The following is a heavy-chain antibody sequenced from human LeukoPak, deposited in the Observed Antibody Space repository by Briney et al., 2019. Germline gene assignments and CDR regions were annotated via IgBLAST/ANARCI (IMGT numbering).Heavy chain of an antibody. CDR1: GYTFTTCA. D-gene: IGHD6-19*01. Sequence: ASVKVSCKTSGYTFTTCAVHWVRQAPGQRLEWMGWIHADSGNTKYSQKLQGRVAIARDTSASTVYMELTSLRIEDTAVYFCTIGLAGDWDAFDIWGLGTMVTVSS. V-gene: IGHV1-3*01. J-gene: IGHJ3*02. CDR2: IHADSGNT. CDR3: TIGLAGDWDAFDI.